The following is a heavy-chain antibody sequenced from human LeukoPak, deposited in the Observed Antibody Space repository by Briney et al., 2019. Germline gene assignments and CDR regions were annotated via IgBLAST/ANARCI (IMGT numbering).Heavy chain of an antibody. V-gene: IGHV4-59*01. Sequence: SETLSLTCTVSGDSISGYYWNWIRQPPGKGLEWIGYVYHSGITNYNPSLKSRVTISVDTSKNQSSLRLTSLTAADTAVYYCARALRQQLVTGWFDPWGQGTLVTVSS. CDR3: ARALRQQLVTGWFDP. D-gene: IGHD6-13*01. J-gene: IGHJ5*02. CDR2: VYHSGIT. CDR1: GDSISGYY.